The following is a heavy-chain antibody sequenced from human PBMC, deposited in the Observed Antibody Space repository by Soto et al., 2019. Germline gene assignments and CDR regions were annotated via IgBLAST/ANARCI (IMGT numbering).Heavy chain of an antibody. CDR1: GGSITPYY. CDR2: VSYNGHT. D-gene: IGHD2-15*01. CDR3: ARQQYTVVTAFDV. V-gene: IGHV4-59*07. Sequence: QVQLKESGPGLVKPADTLSLKCTVSGGSITPYYWSWIRQTPGGGLEWIGYVSYNGHTNYNPSLKDRVSISADTSKSEFSLKLTSLAAADAAINFCARQQYTVVTAFDVLRQGTMVAVSS. J-gene: IGHJ3*01.